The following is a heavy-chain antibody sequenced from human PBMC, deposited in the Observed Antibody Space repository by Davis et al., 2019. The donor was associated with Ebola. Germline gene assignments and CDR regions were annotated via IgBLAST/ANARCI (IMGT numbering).Heavy chain of an antibody. CDR1: GFTFSNAW. CDR3: AKREPSTPPY. CDR2: ISGSGGST. V-gene: IGHV3-23*01. D-gene: IGHD1-26*01. J-gene: IGHJ4*02. Sequence: PGGSLRLSCAASGFTFSNAWMSWVRQAPGKGLEWVSAISGSGGSTFYADSVKGRFTISRDNSKNTLYLQMNGLRAEDTAVYYCAKREPSTPPYWGQGTLVTVSS.